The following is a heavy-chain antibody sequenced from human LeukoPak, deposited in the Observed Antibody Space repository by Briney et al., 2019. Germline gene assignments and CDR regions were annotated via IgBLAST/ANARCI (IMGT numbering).Heavy chain of an antibody. J-gene: IGHJ4*02. CDR1: GYTFTSYY. CDR3: ARGSQYYYDSSGYYPEYYFDY. D-gene: IGHD3-22*01. Sequence: ASVKVSCKASGYTFTSYYMHWVRRAPGQGLEWMGIINPSGGSTSYAQKFQGRVTMTRDTSTSTVYMELSSLRSEDTAVYYCARGSQYYYDSSGYYPEYYFDYWGQGTLVTVSS. V-gene: IGHV1-46*01. CDR2: INPSGGST.